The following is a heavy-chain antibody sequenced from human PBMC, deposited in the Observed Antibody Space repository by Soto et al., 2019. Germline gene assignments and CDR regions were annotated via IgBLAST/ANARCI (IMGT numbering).Heavy chain of an antibody. D-gene: IGHD5-18*01. CDR2: ISYDGSNK. J-gene: IGHJ6*02. CDR1: GFTFSSYA. CDR3: ATLPRGYSYGPGTGLAV. V-gene: IGHV3-30-3*01. Sequence: GGSLRLSCAASGFTFSSYAMHWVRQAPGKGLEWVAVISYDGSNKYYADSVKGRFTISRDNSKNTLYLQMNSLRAEDTAVYYCATLPRGYSYGPGTGLAVWGQGTTVTVSS.